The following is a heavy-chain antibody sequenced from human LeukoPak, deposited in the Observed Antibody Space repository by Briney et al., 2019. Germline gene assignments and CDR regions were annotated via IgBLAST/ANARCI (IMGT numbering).Heavy chain of an antibody. D-gene: IGHD5-18*01. CDR2: ISGSGGST. J-gene: IGHJ4*02. Sequence: GGSLRLSCAASGFTFSSYAMSWVRQAPGKGLELVSAISGSGGSTYYADSVKGRFTISRDNSKNTLSLEMNSLRAEDTAVYYCAKVVTVEYYFDYWGQGTLVTVSS. CDR3: AKVVTVEYYFDY. V-gene: IGHV3-23*01. CDR1: GFTFSSYA.